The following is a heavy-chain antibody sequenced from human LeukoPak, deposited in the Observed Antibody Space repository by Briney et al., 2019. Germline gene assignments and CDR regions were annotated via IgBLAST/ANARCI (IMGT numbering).Heavy chain of an antibody. Sequence: GGSLRLSCAASGFPFSTHDMHWVRQAPGGGGEGVSSIGESGCYTYYAHSVKGLFTVSKDNSESTLYLQMSSLRAEDTALYYCAKDVASGIYDDYWGKGILVTVSS. CDR3: AKDVASGIYDDY. CDR2: IGESGCYT. D-gene: IGHD1-26*01. CDR1: GFPFSTHD. V-gene: IGHV3-23*01. J-gene: IGHJ4*02.